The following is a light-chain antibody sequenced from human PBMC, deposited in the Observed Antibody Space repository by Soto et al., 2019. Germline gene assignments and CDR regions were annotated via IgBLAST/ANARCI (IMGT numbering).Light chain of an antibody. CDR3: QKYYDRPRK. CDR2: WAS. V-gene: IGKV4-1*01. Sequence: MVMTQSPGSLSGSAGARATIECKPSQSVFHSTNNKSSLAWYQQKQAQPPPLLIFWASTRVAAVPHRWSGSGSGRDFTLTTSSLQAEDESAYYCQKYYDRPRKCGQGTKVDIK. J-gene: IGKJ1*01. CDR1: QSVFHSTNNKSS.